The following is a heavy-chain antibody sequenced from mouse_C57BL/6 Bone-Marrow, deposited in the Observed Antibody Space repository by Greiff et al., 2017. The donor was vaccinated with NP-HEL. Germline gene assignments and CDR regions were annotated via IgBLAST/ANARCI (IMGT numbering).Heavy chain of an antibody. CDR3: ARGAYWYFDV. V-gene: IGHV1-81*01. CDR2: IYPRSGNT. CDR1: GYTFTSYG. Sequence: QVQLQQSGAELARPGASVKLSCKASGYTFTSYGISWVKQRTGQGLEWIGEIYPRSGNTYSNEKFKGKATLTADKSSSTAYLELRSLTSEDSAVYFCARGAYWYFDVWGTGTTVTVSS. J-gene: IGHJ1*03.